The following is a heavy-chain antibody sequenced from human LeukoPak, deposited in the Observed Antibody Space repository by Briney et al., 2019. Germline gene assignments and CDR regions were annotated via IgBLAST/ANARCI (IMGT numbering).Heavy chain of an antibody. CDR3: ARGHSYYYDSSGYFDY. CDR1: GGTFSSYA. CDR2: IIPILGIA. Sequence: GASVKVSCKASGGTFSSYAIGWVRQAPGQGLEWMGRIIPILGIANYAQKFQGRVTITADKSTSTAYMELSSLRSEDTAVYYCARGHSYYYDSSGYFDYWGQGTLVTVSS. J-gene: IGHJ4*02. V-gene: IGHV1-69*04. D-gene: IGHD3-22*01.